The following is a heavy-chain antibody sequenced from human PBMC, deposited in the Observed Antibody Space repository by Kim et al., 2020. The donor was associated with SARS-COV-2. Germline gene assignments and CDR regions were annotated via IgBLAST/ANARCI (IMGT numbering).Heavy chain of an antibody. D-gene: IGHD6-13*01. V-gene: IGHV3-48*02. CDR3: ARDVPTKTRIAAAVTGIFDY. CDR1: GFTFSSYS. J-gene: IGHJ4*02. Sequence: GGSLRLSCAASGFTFSSYSMNWVRQAPGKGLEWVSYISSSSSTIYYADSVKGRFTISRDNAKNSLYLQMNSLRDEDTAVYYCARDVPTKTRIAAAVTGIFDYWGQGTLVTVSS. CDR2: ISSSSSTI.